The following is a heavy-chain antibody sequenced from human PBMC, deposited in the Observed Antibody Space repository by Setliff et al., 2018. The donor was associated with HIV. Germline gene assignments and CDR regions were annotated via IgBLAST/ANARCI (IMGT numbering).Heavy chain of an antibody. V-gene: IGHV4-4*09. J-gene: IGHJ4*01. CDR2: IYTSGST. Sequence: PSETLSLTCTVSGDSISTYCWIWIRQPPGKGLEWIGNIYTSGSTNYNPSLKSRVTISLDTSKNQFSLRLNSVTATDTAVYYCARLAEDYYDSGTWEVDYWAHGTLVTVSS. D-gene: IGHD3-10*01. CDR1: GDSISTYC. CDR3: ARLAEDYYDSGTWEVDY.